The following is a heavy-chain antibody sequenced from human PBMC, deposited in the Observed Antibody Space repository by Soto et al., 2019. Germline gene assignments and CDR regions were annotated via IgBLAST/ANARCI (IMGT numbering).Heavy chain of an antibody. CDR2: INPKSGGT. J-gene: IGHJ6*03. V-gene: IGHV1-2*04. CDR1: GYSFSDYD. CDR3: ARGDSTDCSDGDCAFYYYRYMEV. D-gene: IGHD2-8*02. Sequence: ASVKVSCKASGYSFSDYDIHWGRQAPGQGLEWLGRINPKSGGTSTAQKFQGWVTMTTDTSISTASMELTRLTSDDTAIYYCARGDSTDCSDGDCAFYYYRYMEVWG.